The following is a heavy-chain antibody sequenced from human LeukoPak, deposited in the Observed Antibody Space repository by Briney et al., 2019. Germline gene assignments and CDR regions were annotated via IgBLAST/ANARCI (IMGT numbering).Heavy chain of an antibody. Sequence: PGGSLRVSCAASGFAFSSYAMSWVRQAPGKRLEWVSGISGSGGSTYYADSVKGQFTISRDNSKNTLYLQMNSLRAEDTAVYYCAKEGRYFDWLLDYWGQGTLVTVSS. CDR1: GFAFSSYA. V-gene: IGHV3-23*01. D-gene: IGHD3-9*01. J-gene: IGHJ4*02. CDR3: AKEGRYFDWLLDY. CDR2: ISGSGGST.